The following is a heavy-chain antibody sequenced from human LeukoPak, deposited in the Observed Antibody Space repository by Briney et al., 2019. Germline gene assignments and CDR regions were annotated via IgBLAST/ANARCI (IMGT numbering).Heavy chain of an antibody. CDR2: LYYSGST. Sequence: SETLSLTCTVSYGSVTSSSNDWGWIRQPPGKGLEWIGSLYYSGSTYYNPSLKTRVPISVDTTKSQFSLKLYSVTATDTTVYYCVRLPDYYYYYMDVWGRGTSVTVSS. D-gene: IGHD1-14*01. CDR1: YGSVTSSSND. J-gene: IGHJ6*03. V-gene: IGHV4-39*01. CDR3: VRLPDYYYYYMDV.